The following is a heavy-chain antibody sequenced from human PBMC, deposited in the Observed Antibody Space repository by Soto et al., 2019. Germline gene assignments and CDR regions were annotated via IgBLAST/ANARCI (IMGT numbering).Heavy chain of an antibody. Sequence: VQVVESGGGLVQPGGSLRLSCAASGFTFNKYPLYWVRQAAGKGLVWVSRINSDGSTFYADSVKGRFTISRDNAKDTLYLHMNSLRVEDTAVYFCVRDNGGYWGQGTLVTVSS. D-gene: IGHD2-8*01. V-gene: IGHV3-74*01. CDR1: GFTFNKYP. CDR3: VRDNGGY. CDR2: INSDGST. J-gene: IGHJ4*02.